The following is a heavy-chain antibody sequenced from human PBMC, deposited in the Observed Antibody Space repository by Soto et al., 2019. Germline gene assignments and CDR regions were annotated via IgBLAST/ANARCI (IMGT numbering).Heavy chain of an antibody. Sequence: QVQLVQSGAEVKKPGASVKVSCKAPRYIFTAYFMHWVRQAPGQGLEWMGWINPNNGATHDGLSFQGRVTMTRDTSISTAYMELSSLRSDDTAVYYCACHDPGARFDPWGQGTLVIVSS. CDR2: INPNNGAT. CDR1: RYIFTAYF. CDR3: ACHDPGARFDP. V-gene: IGHV1-2*02. D-gene: IGHD1-1*01. J-gene: IGHJ5*02.